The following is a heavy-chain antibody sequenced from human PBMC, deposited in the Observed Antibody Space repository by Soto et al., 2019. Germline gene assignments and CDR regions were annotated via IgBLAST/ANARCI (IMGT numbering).Heavy chain of an antibody. V-gene: IGHV3-30-3*01. Sequence: QVQLVESGGGVVQPGRSLRLSCAASGFTFSSYAVHWVRQAPGKGLEWVAVVSYDGSNKYYADSVKGRFTISRDNSKNTLYLQMTSLRAEDTAVYYCARYYGGQVLWTKAFAIWGQGTMVTVSS. J-gene: IGHJ3*02. CDR3: ARYYGGQVLWTKAFAI. CDR1: GFTFSSYA. D-gene: IGHD2-2*01. CDR2: VSYDGSNK.